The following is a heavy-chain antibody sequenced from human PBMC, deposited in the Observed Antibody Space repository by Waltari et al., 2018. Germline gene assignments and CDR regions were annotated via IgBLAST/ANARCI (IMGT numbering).Heavy chain of an antibody. Sequence: EVQLLESGGGLGQPGGSLRLSCAASGFSSRSYEMNWVRQAPGKGLEWLSYISSSGSTLYYADSVKGRFTISRDNTKNSLYLQMNSLRAEDTGVYYCARPRSVAFFDYWGQGTLVTVSS. CDR3: ARPRSVAFFDY. CDR1: GFSSRSYE. CDR2: ISSSGSTL. D-gene: IGHD5-12*01. J-gene: IGHJ4*02. V-gene: IGHV3-48*03.